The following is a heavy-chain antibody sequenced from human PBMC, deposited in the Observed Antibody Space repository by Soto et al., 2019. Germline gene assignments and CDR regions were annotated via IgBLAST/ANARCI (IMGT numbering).Heavy chain of an antibody. D-gene: IGHD2-15*01. CDR1: GGTFSSYT. J-gene: IGHJ5*02. Sequence: ASVKVSCKASGGTFSSYTISWVRQAPGQGLEWMGRIIPILGIANYAQKFQGRVTITADKSTSTAYMELSSLRSEDTAVYYCARSLGYCSGGSCAPGWFYPWGQGTLVTVSS. CDR3: ARSLGYCSGGSCAPGWFYP. V-gene: IGHV1-69*02. CDR2: IIPILGIA.